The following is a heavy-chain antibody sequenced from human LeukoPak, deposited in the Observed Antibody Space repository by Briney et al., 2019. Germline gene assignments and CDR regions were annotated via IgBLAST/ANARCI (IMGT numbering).Heavy chain of an antibody. D-gene: IGHD3-10*01. CDR2: IYYSGST. V-gene: IGHV4-59*08. CDR3: ASTYGSGSYSTPVFDY. CDR1: GGSISSYY. J-gene: IGHJ4*02. Sequence: SETLSLTCTVSGGSISSYYWSWIRQPPGKGLEWIGDIYYSGSTNYNPSLKSRVTISVDTSKNQLSLKLSSVTAADTAVYYCASTYGSGSYSTPVFDYWGQGTLVTVSS.